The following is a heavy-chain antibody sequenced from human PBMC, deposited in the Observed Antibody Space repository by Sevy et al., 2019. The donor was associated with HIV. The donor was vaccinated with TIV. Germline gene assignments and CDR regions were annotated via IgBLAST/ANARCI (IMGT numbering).Heavy chain of an antibody. CDR2: IKSKTDGGTT. J-gene: IGHJ4*02. D-gene: IGHD2-15*01. CDR3: TLEGLYCSGGTCYSEGFDS. Sequence: GGSLRLSCAAFGFTVSDAWMSWVRQAPGKGLQWVGRIKSKTDGGTTDYVTPVKGGFTISRDDSKNTLYRQINSLKTEETAVYYCTLEGLYCSGGTCYSEGFDSWGQGILVTVSS. V-gene: IGHV3-15*01. CDR1: GFTVSDAW.